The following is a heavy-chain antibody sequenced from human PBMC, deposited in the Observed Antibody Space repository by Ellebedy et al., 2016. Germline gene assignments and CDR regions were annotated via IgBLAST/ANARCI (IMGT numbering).Heavy chain of an antibody. CDR3: ARGLYFDSSGYHYWFAP. Sequence: SETLSLXCSVSGDSIMNAGAYWSWIRQPPGGGLQWIGYVYRTGSTKFNPSLQSRVSMSVDTSKNQFSLRLNYVTAADTALYFCARGLYFDSSGYHYWFAPWGQGTLVIVSS. J-gene: IGHJ5*02. D-gene: IGHD3-22*01. CDR2: VYRTGST. V-gene: IGHV4-61*08. CDR1: GDSIMNAGAY.